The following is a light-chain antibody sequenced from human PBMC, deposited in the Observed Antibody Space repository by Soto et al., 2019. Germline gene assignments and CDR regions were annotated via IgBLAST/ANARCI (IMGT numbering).Light chain of an antibody. CDR2: GAS. Sequence: EIVLTQSPGTLSLSPGERATLSCRASQSVSSSYLAWYQQKPGQAPRLLIYGASSRATGIPDRFSGSRSGTDFTLTISSLEPEGFAVYYCLQPKTFGQGTKLEIK. CDR3: LQPKT. CDR1: QSVSSSY. V-gene: IGKV3-20*01. J-gene: IGKJ2*01.